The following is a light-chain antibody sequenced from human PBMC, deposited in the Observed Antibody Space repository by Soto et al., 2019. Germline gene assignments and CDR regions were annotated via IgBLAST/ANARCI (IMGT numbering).Light chain of an antibody. CDR2: SNS. Sequence: QSVLTQPPSASGTPGQRVTISCSGSSSNIGHNSVNWYQQLPGTAPKLLIYSNSHRPSGVPDRFSGSKSGTSASLAISGLHSEDEADYYCGAWDDSLTGSWVFGGGTKLTVL. CDR3: GAWDDSLTGSWV. J-gene: IGLJ3*02. CDR1: SSNIGHNS. V-gene: IGLV1-44*01.